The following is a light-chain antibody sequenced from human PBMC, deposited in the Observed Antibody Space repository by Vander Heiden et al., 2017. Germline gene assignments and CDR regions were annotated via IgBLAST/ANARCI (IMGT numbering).Light chain of an antibody. CDR1: QSISNY. CDR3: QQSYSTPLT. J-gene: IGKJ4*01. V-gene: IGKV1-39*01. CDR2: AAS. Sequence: DIQKTQSPASLSASVGDRVTITCRASQSISNYLNWYQQKPGKAPKLLIYAASSLQSGVPSRFSGSGSGTDFTLTISSLQPEDFATYYCQQSYSTPLTFGGGTKLELK.